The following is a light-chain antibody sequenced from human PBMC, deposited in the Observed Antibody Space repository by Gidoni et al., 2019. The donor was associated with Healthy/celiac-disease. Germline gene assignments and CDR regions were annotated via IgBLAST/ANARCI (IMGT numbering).Light chain of an antibody. J-gene: IGLJ3*02. CDR2: EGS. Sequence: QAALTQPASVSGSPGQSITISCTGTSSDVGSYTLVAWYQQHPGKAPKLMIYEGSKRPSGVSNRFSGSKAGNTASLTISGLQAEDEADYYCCSYAGRGFGGGTKLTVL. CDR1: SSDVGSYTL. CDR3: CSYAGRG. V-gene: IGLV2-23*01.